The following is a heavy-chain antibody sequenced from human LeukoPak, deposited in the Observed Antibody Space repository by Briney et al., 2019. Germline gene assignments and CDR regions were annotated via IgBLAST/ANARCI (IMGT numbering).Heavy chain of an antibody. CDR1: GYTFTSYG. CDR2: ISAYNGNT. CDR3: ARDQLLPRLDDAFDI. V-gene: IGHV1-18*01. D-gene: IGHD1-26*01. J-gene: IGHJ3*02. Sequence: ASVKVSCKASGYTFTSYGISWVRQAPGQGLEWMGWISAYNGNTNYAQKLQGRVTMTTDTSTSTAYMELRSLRSDDTAVYYCARDQLLPRLDDAFDIWGQGTMVTVSS.